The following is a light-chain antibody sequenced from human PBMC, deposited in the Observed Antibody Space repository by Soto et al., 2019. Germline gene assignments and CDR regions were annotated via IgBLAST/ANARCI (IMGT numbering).Light chain of an antibody. CDR2: GAS. J-gene: IGKJ1*01. CDR3: QQYNNWPRT. CDR1: QSVSSD. V-gene: IGKV3-15*01. Sequence: IGMTQSPATLSVSPLEISTLSCRASQSVSSDLAWYHQKPGQAPRLLIYGASTRATGIPARFSGSGSGTEFTLTINSLQSEDFAVYYCQQYNNWPRTFGQGTKVDIK.